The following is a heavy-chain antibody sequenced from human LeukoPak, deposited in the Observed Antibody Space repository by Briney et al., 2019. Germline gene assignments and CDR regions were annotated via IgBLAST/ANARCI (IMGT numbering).Heavy chain of an antibody. J-gene: IGHJ4*02. Sequence: ASVKDSCKASGYTFTSYYMHWVRQAPGQGLEWMGWISAYNGNTNYAQKLQGRVTMTTDTSTSTAYMELRSLRSDDTAVYYCAREVYYGSGSYYIPLDYWGQGTLVTVSS. CDR1: GYTFTSYY. CDR2: ISAYNGNT. V-gene: IGHV1-18*04. CDR3: AREVYYGSGSYYIPLDY. D-gene: IGHD3-10*01.